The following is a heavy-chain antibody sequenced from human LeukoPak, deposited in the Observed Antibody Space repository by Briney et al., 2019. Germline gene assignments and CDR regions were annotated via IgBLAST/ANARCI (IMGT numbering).Heavy chain of an antibody. CDR1: GFTFRSYT. CDR2: ISSSSTYI. D-gene: IGHD3-22*01. Sequence: GGSLRLSCSASGFTFRSYTMIWVRQPPGKGLEWVSSISSSSTYIYYADSVRGRFTISRDNAKNSLYLQMNSLGAEDTAVYYCARRKDDSSGPDDYWGRGALVTVSS. CDR3: ARRKDDSSGPDDY. V-gene: IGHV3-21*01. J-gene: IGHJ4*02.